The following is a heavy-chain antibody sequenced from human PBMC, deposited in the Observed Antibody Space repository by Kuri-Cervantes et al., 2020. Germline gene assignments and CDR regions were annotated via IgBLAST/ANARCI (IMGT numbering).Heavy chain of an antibody. CDR3: ARAVYCGGDCYRFDI. J-gene: IGHJ3*02. D-gene: IGHD2-21*02. Sequence: SVKVSCKASGGTFSSYAISWVRQAPGQGLEWMGGIIPIFGTANYTLMFKGRVTVTADKSTSTAYMELSSLRSEDTAIYYCARAVYCGGDCYRFDIWGQGTMVTVSS. CDR1: GGTFSSYA. CDR2: IIPIFGTA. V-gene: IGHV1-69*06.